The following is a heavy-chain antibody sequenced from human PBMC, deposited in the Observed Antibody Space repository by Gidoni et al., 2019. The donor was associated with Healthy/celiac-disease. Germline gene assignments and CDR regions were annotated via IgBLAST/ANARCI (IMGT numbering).Heavy chain of an antibody. CDR2: ISYDGSNK. Sequence: QVQLVESGGGVVQPGRSLRLSCAASGFTFSSYAMHWVRQAPGKGLEWVAVISYDGSNKYYADSVKGRFTISRDNSKNTLYLQMNSLRAEDTAVYYCARESYGGTDWYFDLWGRGTLVTVSS. J-gene: IGHJ2*01. V-gene: IGHV3-30-3*01. CDR1: GFTFSSYA. D-gene: IGHD4-17*01. CDR3: ARESYGGTDWYFDL.